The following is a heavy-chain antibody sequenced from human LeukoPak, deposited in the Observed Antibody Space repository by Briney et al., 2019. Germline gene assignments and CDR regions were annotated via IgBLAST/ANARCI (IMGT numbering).Heavy chain of an antibody. CDR1: GYTFTGYY. CDR3: ARDAIVRDYSNSDY. J-gene: IGHJ4*02. Sequence: GASVKVSCKASGYTFTGYYIHWVRQAPGQGLEWMGWINPNSGCTNYAQKFQGRVTMTRDTSISTAYMELSRLTSDDTAVYYCARDAIVRDYSNSDYWGQGTLVTVSS. CDR2: INPNSGCT. V-gene: IGHV1-2*02. D-gene: IGHD4-11*01.